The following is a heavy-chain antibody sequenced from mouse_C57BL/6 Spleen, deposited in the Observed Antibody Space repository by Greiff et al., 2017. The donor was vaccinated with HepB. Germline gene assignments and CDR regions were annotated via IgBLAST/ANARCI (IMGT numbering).Heavy chain of an antibody. V-gene: IGHV1-55*01. J-gene: IGHJ3*01. CDR3: AREDDYDVWFAY. CDR1: GYTFTSYW. D-gene: IGHD2-4*01. CDR2: IYPGSGST. Sequence: QVQLQQSGAELVKPGASVKMSCKASGYTFTSYWITWVKQRPGQGLEWIGDIYPGSGSTNYNEKFKSKATLTVDTSSSTAYMQLSSLTSEDSAVYDCAREDDYDVWFAYWGQGTLVTVSA.